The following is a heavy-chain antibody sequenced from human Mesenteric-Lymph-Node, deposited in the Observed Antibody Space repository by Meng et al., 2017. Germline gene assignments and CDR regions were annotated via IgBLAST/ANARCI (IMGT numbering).Heavy chain of an antibody. D-gene: IGHD3-22*01. Sequence: SVKVSCKASGGTFSSYAISWVRQAPGQELEWMGGRIPIFGTANYAQKFQGRVTITADKSTSTAYMELSSLRSEDTAVYYCARGGRGYSGYESTMIVVVPYGMDVWGQGTTVTVSS. CDR1: GGTFSSYA. CDR3: ARGGRGYSGYESTMIVVVPYGMDV. J-gene: IGHJ6*02. CDR2: RIPIFGTA. V-gene: IGHV1-69*06.